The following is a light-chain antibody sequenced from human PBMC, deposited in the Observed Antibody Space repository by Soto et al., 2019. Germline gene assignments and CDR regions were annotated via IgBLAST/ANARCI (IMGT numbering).Light chain of an antibody. V-gene: IGLV2-14*03. CDR3: SSYTSSSTYV. CDR2: DVN. J-gene: IGLJ1*01. CDR1: SSDVGGYNY. Sequence: QSVLTQPASVSGSPGQSITISCTGTSSDVGGYNYVSWYQQHPGKAPKLMIYDVNNRPSGVSNRFSGSKSDNTASLTISGLQAEDEADYYCSSYTSSSTYVFGTGTKPPS.